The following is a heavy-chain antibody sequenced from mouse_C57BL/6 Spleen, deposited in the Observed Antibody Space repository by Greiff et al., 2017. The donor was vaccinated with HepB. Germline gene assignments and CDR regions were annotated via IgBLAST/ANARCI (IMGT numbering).Heavy chain of an antibody. CDR1: GYTFTSYG. CDR3: ARGGKSLITTSSAMDY. CDR2: IYIGNGYT. D-gene: IGHD1-1*01. Sequence: EVQLVESGAELVRPGSSVKMSCKTSGYTFTSYGINWVKQRPGQGLEWIGYIYIGNGYTEYNEKFKGKATLTSDTSSSTAYMQLSSLTSEDSAIYFCARGGKSLITTSSAMDYWGQGTSVTVSS. J-gene: IGHJ4*01. V-gene: IGHV1-58*01.